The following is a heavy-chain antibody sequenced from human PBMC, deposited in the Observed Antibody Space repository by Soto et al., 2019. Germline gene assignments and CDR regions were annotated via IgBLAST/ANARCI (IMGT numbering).Heavy chain of an antibody. CDR1: GCTFSSYS. CDR3: ARDRLVADNSAPPYCYYGMDL. Sequence: LRXSCATSGCTFSSYSMNWVRQAPGMGLEWVSSISSSSRYIYYADSVRGRFTISRDNAKNSLYLQINSLRAEDTAVYYCARDRLVADNSAPPYCYYGMDLWGQGTTVTVS. J-gene: IGHJ6*02. CDR2: ISSSSRYI. V-gene: IGHV3-21*01. D-gene: IGHD2-15*01.